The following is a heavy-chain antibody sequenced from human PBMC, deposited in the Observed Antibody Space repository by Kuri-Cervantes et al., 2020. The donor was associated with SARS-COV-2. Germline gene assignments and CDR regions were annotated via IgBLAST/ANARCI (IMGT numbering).Heavy chain of an antibody. J-gene: IGHJ6*02. CDR1: IPSPPTYS. CDR2: IKHGGGP. V-gene: IGHV4-34*01. D-gene: IGHD2-2*01. Sequence: SGSLSLSCVVFIPSPPTYSRSWIRQPPGKWLEWIGEIKHGGGPKYKASLKGRVSISVDASKNQISLKLTSATAADEAVYCCARGHICVVPSPFLGWGPHYYYYHMDVWGQGTMVTVSS. CDR3: ARGHICVVPSPFLGWGPHYYYYHMDV.